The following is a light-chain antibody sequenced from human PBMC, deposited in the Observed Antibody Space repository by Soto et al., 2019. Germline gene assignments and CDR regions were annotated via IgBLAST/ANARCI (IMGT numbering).Light chain of an antibody. J-gene: IGLJ2*01. CDR1: SYNIGTNT. CDR3: AIWDDSLSGPV. Sequence: QSVLTQPPSASGTPGQRVTISCSGGSYNIGTNTVSWYQQLPQTAPQLLIYNDYQRPSGVPALFSGSKSGTAASLAISGLQSEDEAEYFWAIWDDSLSGPVLGVGTKLTV. CDR2: NDY. V-gene: IGLV1-44*01.